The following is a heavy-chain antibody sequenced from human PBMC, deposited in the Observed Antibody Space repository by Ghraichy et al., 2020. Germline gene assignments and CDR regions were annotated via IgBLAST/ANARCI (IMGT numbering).Heavy chain of an antibody. D-gene: IGHD4-17*01. J-gene: IGHJ4*02. CDR1: GGSFSGYY. CDR2: INHSGST. Sequence: SETLSLTCAVYGGSFSGYYWSWIRQPPGKGLEWIGEINHSGSTNYNPSLKSRVTISVDTSKNQFSLKLSSVTAADTAVYYCARAYTTVTPFDYWGQGTLVTVSS. V-gene: IGHV4-34*01. CDR3: ARAYTTVTPFDY.